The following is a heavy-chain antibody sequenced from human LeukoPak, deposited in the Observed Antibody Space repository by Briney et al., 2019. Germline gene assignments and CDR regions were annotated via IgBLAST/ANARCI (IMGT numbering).Heavy chain of an antibody. J-gene: IGHJ4*02. D-gene: IGHD2-15*01. Sequence: GGSLRLSCTASGFTFIMHAMSWVRQAPGKGLEWASAISDSGGDTYLDSVKGRFTISRDNSRNTVYLKMNNLRPEDTALYYCARRRGGTWGNFDSWGQGTLVTVSS. V-gene: IGHV3-23*01. CDR1: GFTFIMHA. CDR3: ARRRGGTWGNFDS. CDR2: ISDSGGDT.